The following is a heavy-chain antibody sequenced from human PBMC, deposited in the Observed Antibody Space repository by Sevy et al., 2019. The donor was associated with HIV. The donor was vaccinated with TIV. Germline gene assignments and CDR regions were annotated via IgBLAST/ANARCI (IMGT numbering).Heavy chain of an antibody. J-gene: IGHJ4*02. D-gene: IGHD6-13*01. CDR1: GFTFSNYN. Sequence: GGSLRLSCAASGFTFSNYNMDWVRQAPGKGLEWVSYITFSSNTIYYADSVKGRFTISRDNAKTSLYLQMNSLRAEDTAVYYWARYQLRVSATGCDYWGQGTLVTVSS. V-gene: IGHV3-48*01. CDR3: ARYQLRVSATGCDY. CDR2: ITFSSNTI.